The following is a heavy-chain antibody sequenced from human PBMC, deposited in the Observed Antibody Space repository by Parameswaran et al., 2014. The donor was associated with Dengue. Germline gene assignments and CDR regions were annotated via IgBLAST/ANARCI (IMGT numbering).Heavy chain of an antibody. D-gene: IGHD3-16*01. CDR3: ATGYLGDLLFDF. CDR1: GFTLSNYA. J-gene: IGHJ4*02. CDR2: ISRTGDST. Sequence: QAGGSLRLSCAASGFTLSNYAMSWVRQAPGKGLEWVSAISRTGDSTHYADSVRGRLTISRDNSKNTLYLQMNSLRAEDTAMYYCATGYLGDLLFDFWGQGTLVTVSS. V-gene: IGHV3-23*01.